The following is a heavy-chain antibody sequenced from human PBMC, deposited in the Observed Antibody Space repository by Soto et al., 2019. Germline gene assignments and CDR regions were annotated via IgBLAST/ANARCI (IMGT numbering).Heavy chain of an antibody. D-gene: IGHD3-10*01. CDR2: IWFDGSKT. Sequence: QVRVVESGGGVVQPGGSLRLSCVASGFRFRSFGMHWVRQAPGKGLEWVAVIWFDGSKTYYADSVKGRFTIFRDNSKNTLFLQMTSLRAEDTAVYLCAREADTYGSTHVHGIDVWGHGTTVTVSS. CDR3: AREADTYGSTHVHGIDV. CDR1: GFRFRSFG. J-gene: IGHJ6*02. V-gene: IGHV3-33*01.